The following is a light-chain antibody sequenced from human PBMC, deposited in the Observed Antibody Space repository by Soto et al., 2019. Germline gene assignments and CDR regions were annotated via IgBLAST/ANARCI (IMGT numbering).Light chain of an antibody. CDR2: DVS. CDR1: QDIKKN. V-gene: IGKV1-33*01. Sequence: DIQMTQSPSSLSVSVGDRVTTTCQASQDIKKNLNWYQQKPGKAPKVMIYDVSNLETGVPSMFSGSGSGTDFTFTISSLQPEDIETYDCQQSYSTPWTFGQGTQVDNK. J-gene: IGKJ1*01. CDR3: QQSYSTPWT.